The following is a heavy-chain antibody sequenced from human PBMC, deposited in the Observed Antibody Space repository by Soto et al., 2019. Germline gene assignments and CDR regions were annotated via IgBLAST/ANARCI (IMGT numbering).Heavy chain of an antibody. CDR2: FDPEDGET. D-gene: IGHD1-20*01. V-gene: IGHV1-24*01. CDR3: ATAGKRYNWNDELDY. CDR1: GYTLTELS. J-gene: IGHJ4*02. Sequence: GASVKVSCKVSGYTLTELSMHWVRQAPGKGLEWTGGFDPEDGETIYAQKFQGRVTMTEDTSTDTAYMELSSLRSEDTAVYYCATAGKRYNWNDELDYWGQGTLVTVSS.